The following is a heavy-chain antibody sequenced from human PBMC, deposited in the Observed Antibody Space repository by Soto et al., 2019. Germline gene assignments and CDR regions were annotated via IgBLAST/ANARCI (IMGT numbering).Heavy chain of an antibody. CDR2: INGDGSEK. V-gene: IGHV3-7*03. CDR3: SRSLDA. Sequence: PGGSLRLSCAASGFTFSTYWMDWVRQTPGKGLEWVANINGDGSEKNYVDSVKGRFTISRDNAKHSLYLQMNSLTAEDSALYYCSRSLDAWGQGTLVTVSS. CDR1: GFTFSTYW. J-gene: IGHJ5*02.